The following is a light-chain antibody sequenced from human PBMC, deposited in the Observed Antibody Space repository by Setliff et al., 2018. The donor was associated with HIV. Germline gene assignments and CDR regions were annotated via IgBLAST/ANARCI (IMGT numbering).Light chain of an antibody. CDR3: GTWDSSLTVRV. Sequence: SVLTQPPSVSAAPGQKVTISCSGISSNIGNNYVSWYQQLPGTAPRLLIYDNNERPSGIPDRFSGSKSGTSATLDITGLQTGDEADYYCGTWDSSLTVRVFGGGTKVTVL. J-gene: IGLJ3*02. CDR2: DNN. CDR1: SSNIGNNY. V-gene: IGLV1-51*01.